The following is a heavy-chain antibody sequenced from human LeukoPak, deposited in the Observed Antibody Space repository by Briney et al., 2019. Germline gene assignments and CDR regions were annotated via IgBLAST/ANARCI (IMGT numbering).Heavy chain of an antibody. D-gene: IGHD6-19*01. CDR1: GFTFDDYA. Sequence: LRLSXXASGFTFDDYAMHWVRHAPGKGLEWVSGISWNSGSIGYAECVKGRFTISRDNAKNSVYLQINSLRAEDTALYYCAKGSSGWYSGCAFDIWGQGTMVTVSS. CDR3: AKGSSGWYSGCAFDI. V-gene: IGHV3-9*01. CDR2: ISWNSGSI. J-gene: IGHJ3*02.